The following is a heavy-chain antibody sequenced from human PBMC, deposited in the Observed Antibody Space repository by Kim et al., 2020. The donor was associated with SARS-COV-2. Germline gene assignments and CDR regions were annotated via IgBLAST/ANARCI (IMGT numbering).Heavy chain of an antibody. D-gene: IGHD6-19*01. J-gene: IGHJ5*02. V-gene: IGHV4-39*07. CDR3: ARDTEAVAGIGWFDP. Sequence: PSLKSRVTISADTSKNQFSRKLSSVTAADTAVYYCARDTEAVAGIGWFDPWGQGTLVTVSS.